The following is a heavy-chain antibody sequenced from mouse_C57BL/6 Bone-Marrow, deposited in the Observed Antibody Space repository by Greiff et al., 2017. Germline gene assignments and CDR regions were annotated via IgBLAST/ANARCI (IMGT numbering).Heavy chain of an antibody. CDR1: GYAFSSSW. J-gene: IGHJ4*01. CDR3: ANYGSRYYAMDY. D-gene: IGHD1-1*01. CDR2: IYPGDGDT. Sequence: VHLVESGPELVKPGASVKISCKASGYAFSSSWMNWVKQRPGKGLEWIGRIYPGDGDTNYNGKFKGKATLTADKSSSTAYMQLSSLTSEDSAVYFCANYGSRYYAMDYWGQGTSVTVSS. V-gene: IGHV1-82*01.